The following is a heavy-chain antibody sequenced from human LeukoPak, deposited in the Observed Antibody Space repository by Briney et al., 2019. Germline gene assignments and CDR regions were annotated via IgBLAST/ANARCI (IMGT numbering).Heavy chain of an antibody. J-gene: IGHJ4*02. D-gene: IGHD2-2*01. CDR2: ISGSGGST. CDR3: AKFPRGCSSTSCLGY. CDR1: GFTFSDYY. Sequence: GGSLRLSCAASGFTFSDYYMSWIRQAPGKGLEWVSAISGSGGSTYYADSVKGRFTISRDNSKNTLYLQMNSLRAEDTAVYYCAKFPRGCSSTSCLGYWGQGTLVTVSS. V-gene: IGHV3-23*01.